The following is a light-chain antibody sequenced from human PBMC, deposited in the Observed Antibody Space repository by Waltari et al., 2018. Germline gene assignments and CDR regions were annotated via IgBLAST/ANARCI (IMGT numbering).Light chain of an antibody. CDR2: DAS. CDR3: QQYGDSPLYT. Sequence: EIVLTQSPGTLSLSPGERATLPCRASQRVGNNYLTWYQQKPGQAPRILIYDASTRASGIPDRFSGSGSGTDFTLTISRLEPEDLAVYYCQQYGDSPLYTFGQGTKLEI. V-gene: IGKV3-20*01. CDR1: QRVGNNY. J-gene: IGKJ2*01.